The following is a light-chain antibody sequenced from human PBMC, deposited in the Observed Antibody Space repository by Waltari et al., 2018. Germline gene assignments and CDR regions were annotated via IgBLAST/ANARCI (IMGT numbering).Light chain of an antibody. CDR3: GTWDNTLSAV. Sequence: QSVLTQPPSVSAAPGQKVTISCSGSASNIGNRSVSWYQQFPGAAPKVLIYGNDKRTTGIPDRFSGSKSGTSATLDITGLQTGDEADYYCGTWDNTLSAVFGGGTKVTVL. CDR1: ASNIGNRS. J-gene: IGLJ2*01. CDR2: GND. V-gene: IGLV1-51*02.